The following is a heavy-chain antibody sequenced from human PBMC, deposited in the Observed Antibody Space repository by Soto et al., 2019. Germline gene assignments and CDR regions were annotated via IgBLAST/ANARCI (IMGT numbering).Heavy chain of an antibody. V-gene: IGHV3-33*01. Sequence: GGSLRFSCAASGFTFSSYGMHWVRQAPGKGLEWVAVIWYDGSNKYYADSVKGRFTISRDNSKNTLYLQMNSLRAEDTAVYYCARERTGISYYYYGMDVWGQGTTVTVSS. D-gene: IGHD3-9*01. J-gene: IGHJ6*02. CDR2: IWYDGSNK. CDR1: GFTFSSYG. CDR3: ARERTGISYYYYGMDV.